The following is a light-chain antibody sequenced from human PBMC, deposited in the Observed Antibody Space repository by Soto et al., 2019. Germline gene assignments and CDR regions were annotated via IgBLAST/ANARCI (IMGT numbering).Light chain of an antibody. Sequence: IQMTQSPSSLSASVGDRVTITCGASQSISSYLNWYQQKPGKAPKLLIYAASSLQSGVPSRFSGSGSGTDFTLTISSLQPEDFATYYCQQSYSTPPTFGQGTKVDVK. CDR1: QSISSY. CDR3: QQSYSTPPT. CDR2: AAS. J-gene: IGKJ1*01. V-gene: IGKV1-39*01.